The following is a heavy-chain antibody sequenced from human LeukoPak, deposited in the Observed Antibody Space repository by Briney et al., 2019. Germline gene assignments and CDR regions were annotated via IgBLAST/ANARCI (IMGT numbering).Heavy chain of an antibody. CDR2: IYYSGST. V-gene: IGHV4-39*07. J-gene: IGHJ4*02. Sequence: SETLSLTCTVSGCSISSSSYYWGWIRQPPGKGPEWFGSIYYSGSTYYNPSLKRRVTISVDTSKNQFSLKLSSVTAADTAVYYCAREEPDYEFWSGYRPTHFDYWGQGTLVTVSS. D-gene: IGHD3-3*01. CDR3: AREEPDYEFWSGYRPTHFDY. CDR1: GCSISSSSYY.